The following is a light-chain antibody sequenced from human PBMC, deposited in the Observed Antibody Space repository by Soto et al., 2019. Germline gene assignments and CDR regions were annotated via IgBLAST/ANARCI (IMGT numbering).Light chain of an antibody. Sequence: QSVLTQPTSVSGSPGQSITISCTGNNNDIGTYDYVYWYQQHPGTAPRLLISAVTTRPSGISDRFSASKSGLTASLTISVLQPEDEADYYCSSFSSDRVYVFGPGTKVTVL. CDR1: NNDIGTYDY. J-gene: IGLJ1*01. CDR3: SSFSSDRVYV. V-gene: IGLV2-14*03. CDR2: AVT.